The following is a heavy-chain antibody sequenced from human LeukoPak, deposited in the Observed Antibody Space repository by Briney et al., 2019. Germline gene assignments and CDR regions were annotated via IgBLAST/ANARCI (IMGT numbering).Heavy chain of an antibody. CDR3: ARVGLRPDYFDY. D-gene: IGHD4-17*01. V-gene: IGHV1-69*13. CDR2: IIPIFGTA. Sequence: SVKVSCKASGGTFSSYAISWVRQAPGQGLEWMGGIIPIFGTANYAQKFQGRVTITADESTSTAYMELSSLRSEDTAVYYCARVGLRPDYFDYWGQGTLVTVSS. CDR1: GGTFSSYA. J-gene: IGHJ4*02.